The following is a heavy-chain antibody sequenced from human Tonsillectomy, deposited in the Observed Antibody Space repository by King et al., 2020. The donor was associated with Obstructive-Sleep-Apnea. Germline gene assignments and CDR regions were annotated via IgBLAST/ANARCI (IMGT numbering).Heavy chain of an antibody. Sequence: LQLQESGPGLVKPSETLSLTCTVSGGSISSDRYYWGWIRQPPGKGLEWIGSIYYIGSTYYNPSLKSRVTLSVDTSKNQFSLKVSSVTAADTAVYYCAATTVTTSIHQRFDYWGQGTLVTVSS. J-gene: IGHJ4*02. CDR3: AATTVTTSIHQRFDY. CDR2: IYYIGST. CDR1: GGSISSDRYY. V-gene: IGHV4-39*07. D-gene: IGHD4-17*01.